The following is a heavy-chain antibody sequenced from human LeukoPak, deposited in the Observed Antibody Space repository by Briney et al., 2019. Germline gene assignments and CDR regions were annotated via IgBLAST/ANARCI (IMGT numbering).Heavy chain of an antibody. CDR3: ARGGKRWLQFKNWFDP. V-gene: IGHV3-30-3*01. J-gene: IGHJ5*02. CDR2: ISYDGSNK. Sequence: PGGYLRLSCAASGFTFSSYAMHWVRQAPGKGLEWVAVISYDGSNKYYADSVKGRSTISRDNSKNTLYLQMNSLRAEDTAVYYCARGGKRWLQFKNWFDPWGQGTLVTVSS. CDR1: GFTFSSYA. D-gene: IGHD5-24*01.